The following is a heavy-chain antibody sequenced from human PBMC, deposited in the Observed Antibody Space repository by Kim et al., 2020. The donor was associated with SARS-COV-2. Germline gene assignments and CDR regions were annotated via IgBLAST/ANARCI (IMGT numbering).Heavy chain of an antibody. J-gene: IGHJ4*02. Sequence: SVKVSCKASGGSFSTYTISWVRQAPGQGLEWMGGIIAIFGAANYAQKFQGRVTITADESTITAYMELSSLRSEDTAVYYCARDGQDTFDFWGQGTLVTVSS. CDR2: IIAIFGAA. CDR1: GGSFSTYT. CDR3: ARDGQDTFDF. V-gene: IGHV1-69*13.